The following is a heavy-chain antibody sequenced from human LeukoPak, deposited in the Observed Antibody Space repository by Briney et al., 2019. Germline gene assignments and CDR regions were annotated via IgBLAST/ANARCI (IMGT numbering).Heavy chain of an antibody. CDR1: GITVSANY. D-gene: IGHD3-16*01. Sequence: GRSLRLSCAASGITVSANYMSWVRQAPGKGLEWVSVIYSGGSTYYADSVKGRFTISRDSSKNTLYLQMSSLRAEDTAVYYCASWVAYYVGGSKNDAFDIWGQGTMVTVSS. CDR2: IYSGGST. J-gene: IGHJ3*02. V-gene: IGHV3-66*01. CDR3: ASWVAYYVGGSKNDAFDI.